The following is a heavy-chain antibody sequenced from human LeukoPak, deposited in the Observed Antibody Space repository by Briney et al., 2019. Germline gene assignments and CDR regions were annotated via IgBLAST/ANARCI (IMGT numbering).Heavy chain of an antibody. CDR3: AKGSSSSRPYYFDY. Sequence: GGSLRLSCAASGFTFSSYAMSWVRQAPGKGLEWVSAITNSGGDTYHADSVKGRFTISRDNSKNTLFLQMNSLRVEDTAVYYSAKGSSSSRPYYFDYWGQGSLVTVSS. J-gene: IGHJ4*02. V-gene: IGHV3-23*01. CDR2: ITNSGGDT. D-gene: IGHD6-6*01. CDR1: GFTFSSYA.